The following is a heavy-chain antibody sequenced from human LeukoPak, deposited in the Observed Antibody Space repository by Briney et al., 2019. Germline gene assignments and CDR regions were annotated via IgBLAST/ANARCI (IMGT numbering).Heavy chain of an antibody. CDR2: IYSGGET. CDR3: ARDEVAVAGQDY. Sequence: GGSLILSCAASGFTFSSNYMSWVRQAPGKGLEWVSVIYSGGETYYADSVKGRFTISRDKSKNTLYLQMNTLRAEDTALYYCARDEVAVAGQDYWGQGTLVTVSS. V-gene: IGHV3-66*01. D-gene: IGHD6-19*01. CDR1: GFTFSSNY. J-gene: IGHJ4*02.